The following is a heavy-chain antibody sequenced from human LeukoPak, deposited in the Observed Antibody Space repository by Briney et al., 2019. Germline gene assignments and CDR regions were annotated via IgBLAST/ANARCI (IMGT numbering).Heavy chain of an antibody. CDR1: GFTFSDYW. CDR2: VLGDGTVT. Sequence: GGSLRLSCAASGFTFSDYWMHWVRQAPGKGLVWVARVLGDGTVTSYADSLRGRFRLSRENAKNTLYLHMNRLRAQDTAVYYRARYEYDNGDYFDPWGQGSLVTVSS. D-gene: IGHD3-16*01. CDR3: ARYEYDNGDYFDP. V-gene: IGHV3-74*01. J-gene: IGHJ4*02.